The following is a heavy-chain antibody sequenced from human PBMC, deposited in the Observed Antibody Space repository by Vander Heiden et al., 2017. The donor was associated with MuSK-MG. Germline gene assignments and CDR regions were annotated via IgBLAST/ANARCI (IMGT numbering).Heavy chain of an antibody. CDR3: ARGLVDTGLVLFDP. D-gene: IGHD5-18*01. V-gene: IGHV4-34*01. Sequence: QVQLQQWGAGLLKPSETLSLTCAVYGGSFSGYYWSWIRQPPGKGLQWIGEINHSGSTNYNPSLKSRVTVSVDTSKNQFSLKVNSVTAADTAVYYCARGLVDTGLVLFDPWGQGTLVTVSS. CDR2: INHSGST. CDR1: GGSFSGYY. J-gene: IGHJ5*02.